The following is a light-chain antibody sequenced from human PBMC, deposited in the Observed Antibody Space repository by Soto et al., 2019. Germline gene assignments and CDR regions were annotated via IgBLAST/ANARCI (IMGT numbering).Light chain of an antibody. J-gene: IGKJ1*01. CDR1: QSVSSSY. CDR2: GAS. Sequence: EIVLTQYPATMSLSPGERATLSCRASQSVSSSYLAWYQQKPGQAPRLLIYGASSRATGIPDRFSGSGSGTDFTLTISRLEPEDFAVYYCHQRSNWWTFGQGTKVDIK. CDR3: HQRSNWWT. V-gene: IGKV3D-20*02.